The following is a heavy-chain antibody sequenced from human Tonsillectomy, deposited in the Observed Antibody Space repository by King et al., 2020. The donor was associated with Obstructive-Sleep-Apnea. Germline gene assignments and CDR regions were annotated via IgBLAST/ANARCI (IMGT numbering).Heavy chain of an antibody. CDR2: ISSSVSTI. Sequence: VQLVESGGGLVKPGGSLRISCAASGFTFSYYYMSWIRHAPWKGLEWGSYISSSVSTIYYADAVKGRFTISRDNAKNSLYLQMKSLRAEDTAVYYCARDQSYYGSGSFFGYWGQGTLVTVSS. J-gene: IGHJ4*02. CDR3: ARDQSYYGSGSFFGY. CDR1: GFTFSYYY. D-gene: IGHD3-10*01. V-gene: IGHV3-11*01.